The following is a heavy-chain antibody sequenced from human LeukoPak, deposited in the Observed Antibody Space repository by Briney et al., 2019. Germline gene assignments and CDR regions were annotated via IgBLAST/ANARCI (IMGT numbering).Heavy chain of an antibody. CDR2: LSGDGHTI. CDR1: GFSFDDYA. D-gene: IGHD3-10*02. CDR3: AELGITMIGGV. Sequence: GGSLRLSCAASGFSFDDYAMHWVRQAPGKGLEWVSRLSGDGHTISYADSVKGRFTISRDNAKNSLYLQMNSLRAEDTAVYYCAELGITMIGGVWGKGTTVTISS. V-gene: IGHV3-9*01. J-gene: IGHJ6*04.